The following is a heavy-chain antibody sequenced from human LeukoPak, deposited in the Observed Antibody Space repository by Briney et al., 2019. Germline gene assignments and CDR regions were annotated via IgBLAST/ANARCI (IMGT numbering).Heavy chain of an antibody. Sequence: SVKVSCKASGGTFSSYAISWVRQAPGQGLEWMGGIIPIFGTANYAQKFQGRVTITADESTSTAYMELSSLRSEDTAVYYCAREGYCSGGSCREYFDYWGQGTLVTVSS. CDR3: AREGYCSGGSCREYFDY. CDR1: GGTFSSYA. V-gene: IGHV1-69*13. CDR2: IIPIFGTA. J-gene: IGHJ4*02. D-gene: IGHD2-15*01.